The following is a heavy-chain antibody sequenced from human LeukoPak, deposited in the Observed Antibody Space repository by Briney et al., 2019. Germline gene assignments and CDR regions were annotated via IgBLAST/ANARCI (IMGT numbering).Heavy chain of an antibody. J-gene: IGHJ3*02. D-gene: IGHD6-19*01. Sequence: GGSLRLSCAASGFTFSSYSMNWVRQAPGKGLEWVSSISSSSSYIYYADSVKGRFTISRDNAKNSLYLQMNSLRAEDTAVYYCRGPAVAGTRLAFDIWGQGTMVTVSS. V-gene: IGHV3-21*01. CDR1: GFTFSSYS. CDR2: ISSSSSYI. CDR3: RGPAVAGTRLAFDI.